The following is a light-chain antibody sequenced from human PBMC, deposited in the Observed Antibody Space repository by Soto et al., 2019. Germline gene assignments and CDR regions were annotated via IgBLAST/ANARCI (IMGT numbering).Light chain of an antibody. CDR1: SSNIGSNT. V-gene: IGLV1-44*01. CDR3: AAWDDSLNGYWV. CDR2: SNN. J-gene: IGLJ3*02. Sequence: QSALTQPPSASGTPGQRVTISCSGSSSNIGSNTVNWYQQLPGTAPKLLIFSNNNRPSGVPDRFSGSNSGTSASLAISGPQSEDEADYYCAAWDDSLNGYWVFGGGTKLTVL.